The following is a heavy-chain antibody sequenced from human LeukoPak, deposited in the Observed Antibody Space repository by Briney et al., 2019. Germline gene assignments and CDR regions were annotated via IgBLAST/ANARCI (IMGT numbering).Heavy chain of an antibody. CDR1: GVTFSSYS. Sequence: PGGSLRLSCAASGVTFSSYSMNWVRQAPGKGLEWVSSISSSSSYIYYADSVKGRFTISRDNAKNSLYLQMNSLRAEDTAVYYCARDRICSGGSCFFDYWGQGTLVTVSS. J-gene: IGHJ4*02. CDR2: ISSSSSYI. CDR3: ARDRICSGGSCFFDY. V-gene: IGHV3-21*01. D-gene: IGHD2-15*01.